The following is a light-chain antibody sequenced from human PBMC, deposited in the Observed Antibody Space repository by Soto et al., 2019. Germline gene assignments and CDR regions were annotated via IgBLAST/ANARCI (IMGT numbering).Light chain of an antibody. J-gene: IGKJ2*01. CDR1: QSVSSSY. CDR3: QQYSAPPYT. CDR2: DTS. Sequence: EIVLTQSPGTLSLSPGERATLSCRASQSVSSSYLGWFQQRPGQAPRLLIYDTSNRATGIPDRFSGSGSGTDFTLTISRLEPEDFAVYYCQQYSAPPYTLGQGTKLEIK. V-gene: IGKV3-20*01.